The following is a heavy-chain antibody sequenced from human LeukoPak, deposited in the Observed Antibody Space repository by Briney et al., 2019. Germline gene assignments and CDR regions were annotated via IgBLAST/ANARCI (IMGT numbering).Heavy chain of an antibody. CDR2: ISSSGSTI. J-gene: IGHJ4*02. CDR1: GFTFSDYY. D-gene: IGHD5-12*01. V-gene: IGHV3-11*01. Sequence: PGGSRRLSCAASGFTFSDYYMSWIRQAPGKGLEWVSYISSSGSTIYYADSVKGRFTISRDNAKNSLYLQMNSLRAEDTAVYYCARGGDRWLQLTYFDYWGQGTLVTVSS. CDR3: ARGGDRWLQLTYFDY.